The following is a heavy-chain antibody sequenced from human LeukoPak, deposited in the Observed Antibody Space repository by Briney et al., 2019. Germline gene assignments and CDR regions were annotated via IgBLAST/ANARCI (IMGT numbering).Heavy chain of an antibody. CDR1: GGSVRSGRDY. CDR2: IYYSGST. D-gene: IGHD1-26*01. CDR3: ARLVRDSETYCIFDL. Sequence: PSETLSLTCTVSGGSVRSGRDYWSWIRQPPGKGLEWIGFIYYSGSTNYNPSLKSRVTISVDTSKSQFSLNLNSVTAADTAVYYCARLVRDSETYCIFDLWGLRALVTVSS. J-gene: IGHJ4*02. V-gene: IGHV4-61*01.